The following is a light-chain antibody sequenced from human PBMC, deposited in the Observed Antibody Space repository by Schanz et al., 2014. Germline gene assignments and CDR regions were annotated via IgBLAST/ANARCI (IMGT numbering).Light chain of an antibody. J-gene: IGLJ3*02. V-gene: IGLV2-14*03. CDR2: EVS. CDR1: SSDVGSSKY. Sequence: QSALTQPASVSASLGQSITISCTGSSSDVGSSKYVSWYQQFPGKAPKPLIYEVSVRLSGVSSRFSGSKSGNTASLTISGLQAEDEADYYCCSYAGSYTWVFGGGTKLTVL. CDR3: CSYAGSYTWV.